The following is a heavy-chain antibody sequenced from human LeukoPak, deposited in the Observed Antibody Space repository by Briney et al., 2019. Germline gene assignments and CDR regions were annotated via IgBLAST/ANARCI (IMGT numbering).Heavy chain of an antibody. Sequence: GGSLRLSCAASEFTFNTYAVSWVRQAPGKGLEWVSAISGDGGITYYADSVRGRFTISRDNSKSTLYLQMNSLRAEDTAVYYCAKDWFLEWLLSGFHKPMDGMDVWGQGTTVTVSS. J-gene: IGHJ6*02. CDR3: AKDWFLEWLLSGFHKPMDGMDV. V-gene: IGHV3-23*01. CDR2: ISGDGGIT. D-gene: IGHD3-3*01. CDR1: EFTFNTYA.